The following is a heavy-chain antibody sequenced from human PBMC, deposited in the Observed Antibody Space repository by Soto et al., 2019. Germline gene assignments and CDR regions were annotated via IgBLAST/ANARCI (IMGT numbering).Heavy chain of an antibody. CDR3: ARDYLTGDPREAFDS. Sequence: EVQLVESGGGLVKPGESLRLSCTASGFNFGAFSLSWVRQAPGKGLEWVSSIDPTSTEIHYADSVEGRFSVYRDSTKNLLYLQMISLRFEDTGVYYCARDYLTGDPREAFDSWGQGTLVTVSS. D-gene: IGHD7-27*01. J-gene: IGHJ4*02. CDR1: GFNFGAFS. CDR2: IDPTSTEI. V-gene: IGHV3-21*01.